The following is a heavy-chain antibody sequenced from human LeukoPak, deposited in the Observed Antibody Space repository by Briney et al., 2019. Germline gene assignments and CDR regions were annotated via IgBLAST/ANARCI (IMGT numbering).Heavy chain of an antibody. V-gene: IGHV3-38*03. CDR2: ISGGST. D-gene: IGHD3-22*01. J-gene: IGHJ4*02. CDR1: GFTVSSNE. CDR3: ARVKSYYYDSSGYEILDY. Sequence: GGSLRLSCAASGFTVSSNEMSWVRQAPGKGLEWVSSISGGSTYYADSVKGRFTISRDNSKNTLYLQMNSLRAEGTAVYYCARVKSYYYDSSGYEILDYWGQGTLVTVSS.